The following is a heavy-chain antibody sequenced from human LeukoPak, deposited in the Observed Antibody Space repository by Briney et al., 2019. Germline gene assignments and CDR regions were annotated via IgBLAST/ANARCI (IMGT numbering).Heavy chain of an antibody. Sequence: GGSLRLSCAASGFTFSSYEMNWVRQAPGKGLEWVSYISSSGSTTYYADSVKGRFTISRDNAKNSLYLQMNSLRAEDTAVYYCARFGGNWNYDYWGQGTLVTVSS. CDR3: ARFGGNWNYDY. D-gene: IGHD1-7*01. CDR2: ISSSGSTT. CDR1: GFTFSSYE. J-gene: IGHJ4*02. V-gene: IGHV3-48*03.